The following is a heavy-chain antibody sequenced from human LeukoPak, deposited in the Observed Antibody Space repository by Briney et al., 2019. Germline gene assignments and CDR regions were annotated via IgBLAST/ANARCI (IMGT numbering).Heavy chain of an antibody. J-gene: IGHJ6*02. CDR3: AKGRAIAAAGLYGMDV. CDR1: GFTFTNYD. Sequence: GGSLRLSCAASGFTFTNYDMHWVRQAPGKGLEWVALISYDGSNKYYADSVKGRFTISRDNSKNTLYLQLNTLRAEDTAVYYCAKGRAIAAAGLYGMDVWGQGTTVTVSS. CDR2: ISYDGSNK. D-gene: IGHD6-13*01. V-gene: IGHV3-30*18.